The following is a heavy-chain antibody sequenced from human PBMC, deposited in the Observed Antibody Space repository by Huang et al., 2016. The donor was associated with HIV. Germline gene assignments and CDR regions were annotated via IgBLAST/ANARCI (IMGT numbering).Heavy chain of an antibody. Sequence: QVQLVESGGGVVQPGTSLRLSCTASGFTFNNFAMHWVRQAPGKGLEGVAVISYDGRSDRYSDSVKGRFTISRDNDKNTLSLEMNRLRHDDTAVYYCAKESRWFSDFGQWGQGTLVTVSS. J-gene: IGHJ4*02. CDR1: GFTFNNFA. CDR2: ISYDGRSD. V-gene: IGHV3-30*04. CDR3: AKESRWFSDFGQ. D-gene: IGHD4-17*01.